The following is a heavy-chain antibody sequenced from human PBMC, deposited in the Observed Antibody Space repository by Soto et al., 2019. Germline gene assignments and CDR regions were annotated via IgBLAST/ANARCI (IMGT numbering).Heavy chain of an antibody. CDR3: ARYSGKYQGPIDY. Sequence: QVQLVESGGGVVQPGRSLRLSGAASGFTFSHYGIHWVRQAPGKGLEWLAVISYDGSNKHYADSVKGRFTVSRDNSKNTLYLQMNSVRAEDTAAYFCARYSGKYQGPIDYWGQGTLVTVSS. CDR1: GFTFSHYG. V-gene: IGHV3-30*03. D-gene: IGHD1-26*01. J-gene: IGHJ4*02. CDR2: ISYDGSNK.